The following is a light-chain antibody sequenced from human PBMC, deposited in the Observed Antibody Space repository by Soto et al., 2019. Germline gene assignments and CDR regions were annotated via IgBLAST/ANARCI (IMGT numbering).Light chain of an antibody. CDR1: QNSHKY. J-gene: IGKJ1*01. CDR3: QQSFVSPWT. V-gene: IGKV1-39*01. CDR2: EAT. Sequence: DIQMTQSPSSLSASVGDRVTISCRASQNSHKYLNWYQHRPGKAPNLLVYEATSVETGVTYKFSGSGSGTEFTLTINTPQPEDFATYYCQQSFVSPWTFGKGT.